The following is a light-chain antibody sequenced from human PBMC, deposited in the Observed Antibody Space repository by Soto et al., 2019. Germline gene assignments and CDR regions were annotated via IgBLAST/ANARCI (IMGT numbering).Light chain of an antibody. J-gene: IGLJ1*01. CDR3: AVWDDSLNGHV. V-gene: IGLV1-44*01. Sequence: QSVLTQPPSASGTPGQTVTISCSGSSSNIGTSSVHWYKHLPGTAPKPLIYTNDQRPSGVPDRFSGSKSGTSASLAISGLQSEDEADYCAVWDDSLNGHVFGAGTKVTVL. CDR2: TND. CDR1: SSNIGTSS.